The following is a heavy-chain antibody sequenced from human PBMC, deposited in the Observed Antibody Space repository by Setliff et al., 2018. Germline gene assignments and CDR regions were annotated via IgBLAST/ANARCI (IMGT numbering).Heavy chain of an antibody. V-gene: IGHV3-23*01. CDR3: AKDRVNDGFWDFDS. CDR2: VIQVGAG. D-gene: IGHD1-26*01. CDR1: GFTFRDYS. J-gene: IGHJ4*02. Sequence: PGGSLRLSCAASGFTFRDYSMVWVRQVPGKGLEWVAGVIQVGAGVYADSMKGRSTISRDHSKNTFLLQVNYGRVDDTATYYCAKDRVNDGFWDFDSWGQGIVVTVSS.